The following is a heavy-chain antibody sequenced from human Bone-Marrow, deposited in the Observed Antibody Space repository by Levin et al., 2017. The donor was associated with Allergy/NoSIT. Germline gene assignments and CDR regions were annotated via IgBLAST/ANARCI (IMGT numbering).Heavy chain of an antibody. V-gene: IGHV1-2*02. CDR3: ARETKLTDAFDI. Sequence: ASVKVSCKASGYTFTGYYMHWVRQAPGQGLEWMAWFNPHNGDTNYAQKFQGRVTLTRDTSISTAYMDLSRLKSDDSAVYFCARETKLTDAFDIWGQGTMVIVSS. CDR1: GYTFTGYY. CDR2: FNPHNGDT. D-gene: IGHD3-10*01. J-gene: IGHJ3*02.